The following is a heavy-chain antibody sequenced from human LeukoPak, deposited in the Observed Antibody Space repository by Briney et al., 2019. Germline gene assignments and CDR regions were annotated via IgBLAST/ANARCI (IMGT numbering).Heavy chain of an antibody. D-gene: IGHD5-24*01. J-gene: IGHJ4*02. V-gene: IGHV1-46*01. CDR2: INPRSGST. Sequence: ASVKVSCKASGYTFINYFIHWVRQAPGQGLEWMGVINPRSGSTTYAQNSQGTVTMTRDTSTSTVYVELSSLRSEDTAVYYCAREGDAYKDFDYWGQGTLVTVSS. CDR3: AREGDAYKDFDY. CDR1: GYTFINYF.